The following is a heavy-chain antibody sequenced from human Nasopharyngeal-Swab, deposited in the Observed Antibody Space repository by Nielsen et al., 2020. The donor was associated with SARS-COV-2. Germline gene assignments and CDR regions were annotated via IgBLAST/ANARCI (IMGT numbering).Heavy chain of an antibody. J-gene: IGHJ2*01. CDR2: FKGKSGGI. D-gene: IGHD5-12*01. V-gene: IGHV3-9*01. CDR1: GFTLAQYA. CDR3: TRLHDSEWQRDWYFDL. Sequence: SLKISCAASGFTLAQYAIHWVRQAPGKGLEWVSSFKGKSGGIAYADSVRGRFTVSRDNAQNSISLQMNSLRSDDAAFYYCTRLHDSEWQRDWYFDLWGRGTLVTVSS.